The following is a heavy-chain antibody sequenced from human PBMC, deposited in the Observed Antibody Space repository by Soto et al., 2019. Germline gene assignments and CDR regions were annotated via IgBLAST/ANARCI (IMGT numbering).Heavy chain of an antibody. D-gene: IGHD6-13*01. V-gene: IGHV4-59*01. J-gene: IGHJ5*02. Sequence: SETLSLTCTVSGGSISSYYWSWIRQPPGKGLEWIGYIYYSGSINYNPSLKSRVTISVDTSKNQFSLKLSSVTAADTAVYYCARDIAAATWFDPWGQGTLVTVSS. CDR3: ARDIAAATWFDP. CDR1: GGSISSYY. CDR2: IYYSGSI.